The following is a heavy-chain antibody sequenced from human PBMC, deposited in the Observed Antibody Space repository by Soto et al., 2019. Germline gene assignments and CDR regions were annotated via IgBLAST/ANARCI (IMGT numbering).Heavy chain of an antibody. J-gene: IGHJ6*02. CDR1: GFSLGNARMG. CDR3: ARIMARSGYYYAMDV. V-gene: IGHV2-26*01. CDR2: ISSNDEK. D-gene: IGHD3-3*01. Sequence: QVTLKESGPVLVKPTETLTLTCSVSGFSLGNARMGVCWIRQPPGKALEWLAHISSNDEKSYSTSLKTRLTISKDTSKSQVVLIMTNMDPVDTATYYCARIMARSGYYYAMDVWGQGTTVTVSS.